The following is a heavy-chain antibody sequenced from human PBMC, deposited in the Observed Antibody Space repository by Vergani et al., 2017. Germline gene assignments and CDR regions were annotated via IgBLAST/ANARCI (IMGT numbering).Heavy chain of an antibody. CDR3: AADTHSGQRADR. Sequence: QVQLQESGPGLVKSSETLSLTCSVSFDSIRNLYCNWIRQPPGKGLEWIGSIHYSENTNYNPSLKTRVTISVNTSKTQFSLTLTSVTAADTALYYCAADTHSGQRADRWGQGILVTVTS. CDR2: IHYSENT. CDR1: FDSIRNLY. D-gene: IGHD6-19*01. J-gene: IGHJ5*02. V-gene: IGHV4-59*11.